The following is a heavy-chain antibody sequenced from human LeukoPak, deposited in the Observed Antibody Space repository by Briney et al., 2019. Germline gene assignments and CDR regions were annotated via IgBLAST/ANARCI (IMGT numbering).Heavy chain of an antibody. D-gene: IGHD6-13*01. CDR2: ISYDGSNK. J-gene: IGHJ4*02. CDR3: AKLGSAAMSGGYIAAALTPETPDY. V-gene: IGHV3-30*18. Sequence: GGSLRLSCAASGFTFSTYDMHWVRQAPGKGLEWVAVISYDGSNKYYADSVKGRFTISRDNSKDTLYLQMNSLRAEDTAVYYCAKLGSAAMSGGYIAAALTPETPDYWGQGTLVTVSS. CDR1: GFTFSTYD.